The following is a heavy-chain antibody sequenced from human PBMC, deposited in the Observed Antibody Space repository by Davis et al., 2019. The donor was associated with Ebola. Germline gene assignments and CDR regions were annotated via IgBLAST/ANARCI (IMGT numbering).Heavy chain of an antibody. CDR1: GGSISSSSYY. V-gene: IGHV4-39*07. CDR3: ARFEGEPAAILFGNYGMDV. D-gene: IGHD2-2*02. Sequence: SETLSLTCTVSGGSISSSSYYWGWIRQPPGKGLEWIGNLYHGGGTNYSPSLKSRLTISVDTSKNQFSLELSSVTAADTAVYYCARFEGEPAAILFGNYGMDVWGKGTTVTVSS. J-gene: IGHJ6*04. CDR2: LYHGGGT.